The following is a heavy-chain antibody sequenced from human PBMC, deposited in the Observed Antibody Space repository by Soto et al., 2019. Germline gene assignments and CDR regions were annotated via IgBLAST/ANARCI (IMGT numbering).Heavy chain of an antibody. J-gene: IGHJ1*01. CDR1: GFPFSSYW. D-gene: IGHD3-22*01. V-gene: IGHV3-74*03. CDR3: VRDYDNSGFNSGH. Sequence: PGGSLRLSCVASGFPFSSYWMHWIRQVPGKGLMWVSQIGSDGRPTTYADSVKGRFTISRDNARNTLYLQMNSLRADDTAMYYCVRDYDNSGFNSGHWGQSTLVTVSS. CDR2: IGSDGRPT.